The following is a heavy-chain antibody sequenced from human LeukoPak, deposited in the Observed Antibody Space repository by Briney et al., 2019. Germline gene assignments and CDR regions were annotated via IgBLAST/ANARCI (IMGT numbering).Heavy chain of an antibody. Sequence: PSETLSLTCTVSGGSISSYYWSRIRQPPGKGLEWIGYIYTSGSTNYNPSLKSRVTISVDTSKNQFSLKLSSVTAADTAVYYCARDSWGGYYYDSSGYYVYWGQGTLVTVSS. V-gene: IGHV4-4*09. D-gene: IGHD3-22*01. CDR3: ARDSWGGYYYDSSGYYVY. CDR2: IYTSGST. J-gene: IGHJ4*02. CDR1: GGSISSYY.